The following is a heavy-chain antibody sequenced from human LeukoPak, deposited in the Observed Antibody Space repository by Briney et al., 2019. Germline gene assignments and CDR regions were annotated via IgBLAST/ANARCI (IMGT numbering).Heavy chain of an antibody. CDR1: GFTFSDYY. J-gene: IGHJ4*02. D-gene: IGHD2/OR15-2a*01. V-gene: IGHV3-11*04. CDR2: ISSSGSSI. Sequence: GGSLRLSCAASGFTFSDYYMSWVRQAPGKGLEWVSYISSSGSSIYSADSVKGRFTVSRDNAKNSLYLPMNSLRSAATALYYVARVLRSTYLFDCWSQGSLVTVSS. CDR3: ARVLRSTYLFDC.